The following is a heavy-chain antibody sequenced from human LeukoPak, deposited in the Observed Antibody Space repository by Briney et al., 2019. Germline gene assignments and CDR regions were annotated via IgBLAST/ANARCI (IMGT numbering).Heavy chain of an antibody. D-gene: IGHD3-10*01. CDR3: VRVGGRSSIGGDC. CDR1: ELTFSRYW. CDR2: IKSDGSNS. Sequence: GGSLRLSCVASELTFSRYWMHWVRQAPGTGLVWVSRIKSDGSNSNYADCVKGRFTISRDNAKNTLYLQMNSLRAEDTAVYHCVRVGGRSSIGGDCWGQGTLVTVSS. V-gene: IGHV3-74*01. J-gene: IGHJ4*02.